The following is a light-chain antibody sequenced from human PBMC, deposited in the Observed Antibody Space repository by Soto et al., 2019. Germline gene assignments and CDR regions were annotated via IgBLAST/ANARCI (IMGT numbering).Light chain of an antibody. V-gene: IGLV2-14*01. Sequence: QSALTQPASVSGSPGQSITISCTGTSIDVGGYNYVSWYQQHPGKAPKLMIYDVSNRPSGVSNRFSGSKSGNTASLTISGLQAEDEADYSCSSYTSRSPLVVFGGGTTLTVL. CDR3: SSYTSRSPLVV. J-gene: IGLJ2*01. CDR1: SIDVGGYNY. CDR2: DVS.